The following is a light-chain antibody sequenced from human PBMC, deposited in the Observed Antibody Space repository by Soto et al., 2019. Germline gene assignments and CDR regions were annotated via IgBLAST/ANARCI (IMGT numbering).Light chain of an antibody. CDR3: QMYNSAPRT. V-gene: IGKV1-27*01. CDR2: AAS. J-gene: IGKJ1*01. Sequence: DIQMTQSPSSLSASVGDRVTITCRASQGISNYLAWYQQKPGKVPKLLIYAASTLQSGVPSRFSGSGSGTDFTLTISSLQPEDVEISYCQMYNSAPRTLGQGTNVEIK. CDR1: QGISNY.